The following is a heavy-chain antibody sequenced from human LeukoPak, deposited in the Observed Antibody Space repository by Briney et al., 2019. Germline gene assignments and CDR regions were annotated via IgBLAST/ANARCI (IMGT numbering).Heavy chain of an antibody. CDR2: TYYRSKWYN. Sequence: SQTLSLTCAISGDSVSSNSAAWNWIRQSPSRGLEWLGGTYYRSKWYNDYAVSVKSRLTINPDTSKNQFSLQLNSVTPEDTAVYYCARRWRITAAGDAFDIWGQGTMVTVSS. V-gene: IGHV6-1*01. CDR1: GDSVSSNSAA. CDR3: ARRWRITAAGDAFDI. J-gene: IGHJ3*02. D-gene: IGHD6-13*01.